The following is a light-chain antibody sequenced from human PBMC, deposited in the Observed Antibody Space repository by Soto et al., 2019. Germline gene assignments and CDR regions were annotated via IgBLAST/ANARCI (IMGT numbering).Light chain of an antibody. Sequence: DIPMTQSPSTLSTSVGDRVTITCRASQSIGHWLAWYQQKPGKAPKLLIHDVSILESGVPSRFSGSGSGTEFTLTISSLQPDDFATYFCQHYNRYPYAFGPGTKLEIK. CDR3: QHYNRYPYA. J-gene: IGKJ2*01. CDR2: DVS. V-gene: IGKV1-5*01. CDR1: QSIGHW.